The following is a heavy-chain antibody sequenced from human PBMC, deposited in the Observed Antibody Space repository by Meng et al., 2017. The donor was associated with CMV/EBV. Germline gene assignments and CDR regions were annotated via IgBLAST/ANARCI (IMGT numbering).Heavy chain of an antibody. CDR1: GFTFSSYG. J-gene: IGHJ4*02. CDR2: IRYDGSNK. CDR3: AKDYYDSSGLFDY. V-gene: IGHV3-30*02. Sequence: GESLKISCAASGFTFSSYGMHWARQAPGKGLERVAFIRYDGSNKYYADSVKGRFTISRDNSKNTLYLQMNSLRAEDTAVYYCAKDYYDSSGLFDYWGQGTLVTVSS. D-gene: IGHD3-22*01.